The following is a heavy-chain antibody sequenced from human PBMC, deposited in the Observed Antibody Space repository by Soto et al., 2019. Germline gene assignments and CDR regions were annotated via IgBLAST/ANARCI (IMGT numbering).Heavy chain of an antibody. Sequence: ETLCLRCAVSGDSISSSNWLGWIRQPPGKGLEWIGYISYSGSTYYNPSLKSRVTMSLDTSKNQFSLKLSSVTAVDTAVYYCARTVGDTNNWFDPWGQGTMVTVSS. D-gene: IGHD1-26*01. CDR3: ARTVGDTNNWFDP. CDR2: ISYSGST. CDR1: GDSISSSNW. J-gene: IGHJ5*02. V-gene: IGHV4-28*01.